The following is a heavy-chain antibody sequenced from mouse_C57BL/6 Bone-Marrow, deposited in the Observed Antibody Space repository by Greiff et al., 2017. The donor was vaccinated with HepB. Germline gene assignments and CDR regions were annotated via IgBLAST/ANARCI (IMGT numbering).Heavy chain of an antibody. CDR3: ARGYYYGSSYPRLLAMDY. V-gene: IGHV1-84*01. CDR1: GYTFTDYY. Sequence: VQLQQSGPELVKPGASVKISCKASGYTFTDYYINWVKQRPGQGLEWIGWIYPGSGNTKYNEKFKGKATLTVDTSSSTAYMQLSSLTSEDSAVYFCARGYYYGSSYPRLLAMDYWGQGTSVTVSS. D-gene: IGHD1-1*01. CDR2: IYPGSGNT. J-gene: IGHJ4*01.